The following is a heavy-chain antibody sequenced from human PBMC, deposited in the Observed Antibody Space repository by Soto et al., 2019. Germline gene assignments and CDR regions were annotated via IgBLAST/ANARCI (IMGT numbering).Heavy chain of an antibody. CDR3: ARDLFYGSGSYLYYYYGMDV. D-gene: IGHD3-10*01. CDR1: GFTFSSYS. J-gene: IGHJ6*02. Sequence: GGSLRLSCAASGFTFSSYSMNWVRQAPGKGLEWVSSISSSSSYIYYADSVKGRFTISRDNAKNSLYLQMNSLRAEDTAVYYCARDLFYGSGSYLYYYYGMDVWGQGTTVTVSS. CDR2: ISSSSSYI. V-gene: IGHV3-21*01.